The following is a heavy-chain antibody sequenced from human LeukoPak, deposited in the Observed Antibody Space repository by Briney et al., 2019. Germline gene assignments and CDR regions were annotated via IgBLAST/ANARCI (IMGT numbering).Heavy chain of an antibody. J-gene: IGHJ3*02. CDR1: GFTVSSNY. CDR3: ARGQGLLWFRERTRHGVAFDI. D-gene: IGHD3-10*01. Sequence: PGGSLRLSCAASGFTVSSNYMSWVRQAPGKGLEWVSVIYSGGSTYYADSVKGRFTISRDNSKNTLYLQMNSLRAEDTAVYYCARGQGLLWFRERTRHGVAFDIWGQGTMVTVSS. V-gene: IGHV3-53*01. CDR2: IYSGGST.